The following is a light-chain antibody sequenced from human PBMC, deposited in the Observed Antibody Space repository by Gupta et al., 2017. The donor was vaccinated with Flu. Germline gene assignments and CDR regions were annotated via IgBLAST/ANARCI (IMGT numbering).Light chain of an antibody. CDR3: QQYGSSAKT. V-gene: IGKV3-20*01. CDR1: QSVSSSY. CDR2: GAS. Sequence: SPGERATLSCRASQSVSSSYLAWYQQKPGQAPRLLIYGASSRATGIPDRFSGSGSGTDFTLTISRLEPEDFAGYYCQQYGSSAKTFGQGTK. J-gene: IGKJ2*01.